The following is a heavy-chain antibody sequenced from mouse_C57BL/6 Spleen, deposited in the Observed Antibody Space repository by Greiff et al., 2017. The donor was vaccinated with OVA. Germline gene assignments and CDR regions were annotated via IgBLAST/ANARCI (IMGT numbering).Heavy chain of an antibody. CDR2: INPSNGGT. V-gene: IGHV1-53*01. CDR1: GYTFTSYW. J-gene: IGHJ1*03. CDR3: ARGPYGSSWGWYFDV. D-gene: IGHD1-1*01. Sequence: QVQLKQPGTELVKPGASVKLSCKASGYTFTSYWMHWVKQRPGQGLEWIGNINPSNGGTNYNEKFKSKATLTVDKSSSTAYMQLSSLTSEDSAVYYCARGPYGSSWGWYFDVWGTGTTVTVSS.